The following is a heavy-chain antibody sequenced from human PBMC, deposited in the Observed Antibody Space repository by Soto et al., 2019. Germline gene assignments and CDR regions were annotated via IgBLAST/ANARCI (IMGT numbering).Heavy chain of an antibody. CDR3: ARDSPLPDY. CDR1: GGTFSTYA. V-gene: IGHV1-69*04. Sequence: SVKVSCKASGGTFSTYAISWVRQAPGQGLEWMGRIIPILGIANYAQKFQGRVTITADKSTSTAYMELSSLSSEDTAVYYCARDSPLPDYWGQGTLVTVSS. J-gene: IGHJ4*02. D-gene: IGHD2-2*01. CDR2: IIPILGIA.